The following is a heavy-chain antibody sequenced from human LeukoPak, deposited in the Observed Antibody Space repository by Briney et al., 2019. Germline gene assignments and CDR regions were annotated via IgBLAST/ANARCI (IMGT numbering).Heavy chain of an antibody. Sequence: ASVKVSCKVSGYTLTELSMHWVRQAPGKGLEWMGGFDPEDGETIYAQKFQGRVTMTEDTSTDTAYMELSSLRSEDTAVYYCATVGILRFLEWLLLIDYYHYGMDVWGQGTTVTVSS. CDR1: GYTLTELS. CDR2: FDPEDGET. V-gene: IGHV1-24*01. J-gene: IGHJ6*02. D-gene: IGHD3-3*01. CDR3: ATVGILRFLEWLLLIDYYHYGMDV.